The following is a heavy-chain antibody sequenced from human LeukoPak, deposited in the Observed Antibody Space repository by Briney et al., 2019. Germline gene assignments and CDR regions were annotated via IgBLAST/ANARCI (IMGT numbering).Heavy chain of an antibody. CDR2: VSGSGGST. CDR3: AKDVGNYYDSSGYYSPLYYFDY. V-gene: IGHV3-23*01. Sequence: GGSLRLSCAASGFTFSSYGMSWVRQAPGKGLEWVSAVSGSGGSTYYADSVKGRFTISRDNSKNTLYLQMSSLRAEDTAVYYCAKDVGNYYDSSGYYSPLYYFDYWGQGTLVTVSS. CDR1: GFTFSSYG. J-gene: IGHJ4*02. D-gene: IGHD3-22*01.